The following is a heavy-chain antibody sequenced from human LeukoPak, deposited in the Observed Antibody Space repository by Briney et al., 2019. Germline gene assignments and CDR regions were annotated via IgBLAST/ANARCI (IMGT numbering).Heavy chain of an antibody. D-gene: IGHD1-1*01. CDR1: GGTFSSYA. J-gene: IGHJ5*02. Sequence: SVKVSCKASGGTFSSYATSWVRQAPGQGLEWMGGIIPIFGTANYAQKFQGRVTITTDESTSTAYMELSSLRSEDTAVYYCARGPDELNWFDPWGQGTLVTVSS. CDR2: IIPIFGTA. CDR3: ARGPDELNWFDP. V-gene: IGHV1-69*05.